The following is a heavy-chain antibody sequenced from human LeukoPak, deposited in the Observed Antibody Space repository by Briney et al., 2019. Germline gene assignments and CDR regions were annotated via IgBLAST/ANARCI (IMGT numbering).Heavy chain of an antibody. D-gene: IGHD6-19*01. CDR1: GFTFSSYS. CDR2: ISGSSSYI. J-gene: IGHJ5*02. CDR3: ARGGWAAMSWFDP. Sequence: GGSLRLSCAASGFTFSSYSMNWVRQAPGKGLEWVSSISGSSSYIYYADSVKGRFTISRDDAKNSLYLQMNSLRAEDTAVYYCARGGWAAMSWFDPWGQGTLVTVSS. V-gene: IGHV3-21*01.